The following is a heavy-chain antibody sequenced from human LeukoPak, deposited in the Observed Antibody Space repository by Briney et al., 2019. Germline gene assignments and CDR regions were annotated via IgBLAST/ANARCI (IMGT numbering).Heavy chain of an antibody. J-gene: IGHJ5*02. CDR3: AKGRANDNLDWFDP. Sequence: GGSLRLSCLASGFTFSSYAMHWVRQAPGKGLDYVSAISGGGDITYYADSVKGRFTVSRDNSKNTMYLQMNSLRPEDTAVYYCAKGRANDNLDWFDPWGQGTLVTVSS. CDR1: GFTFSSYA. CDR2: ISGGGDIT. D-gene: IGHD3-9*01. V-gene: IGHV3-64*04.